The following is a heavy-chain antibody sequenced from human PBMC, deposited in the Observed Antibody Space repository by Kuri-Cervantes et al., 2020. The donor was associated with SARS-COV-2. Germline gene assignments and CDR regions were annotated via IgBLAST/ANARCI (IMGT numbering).Heavy chain of an antibody. Sequence: ASVKVSCKASGYTFTGYYMHGVRQAPGQGLEWMGWINPNSGGTNYAQKFQGRVTMTRDTSISTAYMELSRLRSDDTAVYYCARDLMTTVTTGAFDIWGQGTMVTVSS. J-gene: IGHJ3*02. V-gene: IGHV1-2*02. CDR3: ARDLMTTVTTGAFDI. D-gene: IGHD4-17*01. CDR2: INPNSGGT. CDR1: GYTFTGYY.